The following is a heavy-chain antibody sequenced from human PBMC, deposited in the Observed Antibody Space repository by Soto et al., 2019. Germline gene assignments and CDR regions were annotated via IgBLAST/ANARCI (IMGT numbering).Heavy chain of an antibody. CDR2: VHISGHG. Sequence: PSETLSLTCTLSGGSVRAPDWWNWVRQSPDKGLEWIAEVHISGHGNYNPFLRSRVSVSIDSSKNQFYLNLNSVTAADTAIYYCARVRQGCSANNCYFDPWGQGTQVTVSS. J-gene: IGHJ5*01. V-gene: IGHV4-4*02. CDR1: GGSVRAPDW. CDR3: ARVRQGCSANNCYFDP. D-gene: IGHD1-1*01.